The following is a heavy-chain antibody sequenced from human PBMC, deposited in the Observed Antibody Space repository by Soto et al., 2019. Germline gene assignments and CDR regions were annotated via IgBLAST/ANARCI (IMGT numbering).Heavy chain of an antibody. J-gene: IGHJ4*02. CDR2: IPNNGSP. V-gene: IGHV4-61*01. D-gene: IGHD7-27*01. Sequence: SETLSLTCSVSGGSVITGSYHCVWIRQPPWKGLEWIGFIPNNGSPDYNPSLKSRVVVSIDRSKNQFSLKVNSVTAADTAVYFCARIGWGGDSWGQGTLVTVSS. CDR3: ARIGWGGDS. CDR1: GGSVITGSYH.